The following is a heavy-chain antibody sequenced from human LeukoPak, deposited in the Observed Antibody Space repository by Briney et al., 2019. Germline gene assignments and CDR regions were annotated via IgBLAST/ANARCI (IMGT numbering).Heavy chain of an antibody. D-gene: IGHD5-12*01. Sequence: ASVKVSCKASGGTFSSYAISWVRQAPGQGLKWMGGIIPIFGTANYAQKFQGRVKITADASTSTSYMELSSLRSEDTGVYYCARDVGRSGYDHYYYYGMDVWGKGTTVTVSS. V-gene: IGHV1-69*13. CDR3: ARDVGRSGYDHYYYYGMDV. J-gene: IGHJ6*04. CDR2: IIPIFGTA. CDR1: GGTFSSYA.